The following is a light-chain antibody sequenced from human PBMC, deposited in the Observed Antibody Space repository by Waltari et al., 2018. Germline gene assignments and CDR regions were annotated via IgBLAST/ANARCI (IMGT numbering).Light chain of an antibody. CDR2: VNSDGSH. Sequence: QLVLTQSPSASASLGASVKLTCTLSSGHSTNVIAWLQKRPEKGPRYLMKVNSDGSHNKGDEIPDRFSGSISGAERYLTISSLQSEDEADYCCQTGGHGTWVFGGGTKLTVL. V-gene: IGLV4-69*01. J-gene: IGLJ3*02. CDR3: QTGGHGTWV. CDR1: SGHSTNV.